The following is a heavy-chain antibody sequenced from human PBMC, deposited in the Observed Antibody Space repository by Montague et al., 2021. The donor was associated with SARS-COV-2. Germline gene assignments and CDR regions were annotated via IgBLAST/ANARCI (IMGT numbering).Heavy chain of an antibody. Sequence: SETLSLTCAVYGRSFSGHSWTWIRQPPGKGLEWIAKINHSGGTXXXPSXXXRVTISVDTSKNQFSLKLRSLTAADTAVYYCARGLTDVTVILVFVGASLYFDSWGQGALVTVSS. CDR2: INHSGGT. V-gene: IGHV4-34*01. CDR3: ARGLTDVTVILVFVGASLYFDS. CDR1: GRSFSGHS. J-gene: IGHJ4*02. D-gene: IGHD3-22*01.